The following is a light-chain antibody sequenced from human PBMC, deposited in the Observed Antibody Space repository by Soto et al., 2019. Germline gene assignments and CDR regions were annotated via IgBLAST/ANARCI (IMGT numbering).Light chain of an antibody. Sequence: QSVASQPPSASGSPGQSFAISCTGTSSDVGGYNYVSWYQQHPGKAPKLMIYEVNKRPSGVPDRFSGSKSGNTASLTVSGLQAVDEADYYCSSYAGSSNVFGTWTKVTV. CDR3: SSYAGSSNV. CDR2: EVN. J-gene: IGLJ1*01. CDR1: SSDVGGYNY. V-gene: IGLV2-8*01.